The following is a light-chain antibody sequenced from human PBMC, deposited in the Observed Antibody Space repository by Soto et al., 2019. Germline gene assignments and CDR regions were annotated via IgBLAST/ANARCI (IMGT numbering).Light chain of an antibody. Sequence: IQLTQSPSSLSASVGDSVTITCRASQNINRWLAWYQQKPGKAPKLLIYKTSTLEDGVPSRFSGTGSGTDFTLTIYNLQPDDVATYYCQQWSLYSWTFGQGTKVDIK. CDR1: QNINRW. CDR3: QQWSLYSWT. CDR2: KTS. V-gene: IGKV1-5*03. J-gene: IGKJ1*01.